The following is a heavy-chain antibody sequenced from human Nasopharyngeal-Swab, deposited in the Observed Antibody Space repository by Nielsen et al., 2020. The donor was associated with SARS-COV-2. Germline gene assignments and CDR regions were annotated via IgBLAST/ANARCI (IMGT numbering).Heavy chain of an antibody. CDR1: GFTFSSYA. J-gene: IGHJ4*02. V-gene: IGHV3-23*01. CDR3: AKEGGYSYAIYGY. Sequence: GESLKISCAASGFTFSSYAMSWVRQAPGKGLEWVSAISGSGGSTYYADSVKGRFTISRDNSKNTLYLQMNSLRAEDTAVYYCAKEGGYSYAIYGYWGQGTLVTVSS. CDR2: ISGSGGST. D-gene: IGHD5-18*01.